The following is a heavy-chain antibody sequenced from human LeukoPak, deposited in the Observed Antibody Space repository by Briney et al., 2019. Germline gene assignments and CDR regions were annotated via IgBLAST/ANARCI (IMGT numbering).Heavy chain of an antibody. Sequence: PGGSLRLSCAASGFTFSSYGMHWVRQAPGKGLEWVAFIRYDGSNKYYADSVKGRFTISRDNSKNTLYLQMNSLRAEDTAVYYCALIAAAGPKDAFDIWVQGTMVTVSS. V-gene: IGHV3-30*02. CDR2: IRYDGSNK. J-gene: IGHJ3*02. D-gene: IGHD6-13*01. CDR3: ALIAAAGPKDAFDI. CDR1: GFTFSSYG.